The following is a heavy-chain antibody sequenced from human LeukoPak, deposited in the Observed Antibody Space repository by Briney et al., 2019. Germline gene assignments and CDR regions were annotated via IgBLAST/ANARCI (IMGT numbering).Heavy chain of an antibody. Sequence: PGGSLRLSCAASGFTFSSYAMSWVRQAAGKGLEWVSAISGSGGSTYYADSVKGRFTISRDNSKNTLYLQMNSLRAEDTAVYYCAKDLDQLRFLERLSAFDIWGQGTMVTVSS. CDR3: AKDLDQLRFLERLSAFDI. CDR2: ISGSGGST. D-gene: IGHD3-3*01. V-gene: IGHV3-23*01. J-gene: IGHJ3*02. CDR1: GFTFSSYA.